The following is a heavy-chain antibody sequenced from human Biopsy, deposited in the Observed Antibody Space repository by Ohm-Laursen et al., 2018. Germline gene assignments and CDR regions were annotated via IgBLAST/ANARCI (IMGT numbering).Heavy chain of an antibody. Sequence: SHTLSLTCTVSGGSISGDYWSWIRQTLGKGLEWIGYIYYSGSTNYNPSLRSRVTMSVDTSKNQFTLNLSSVTAADTAMYYCAKGYTDYSDSSGFSYSFRYWGREPWSPSP. J-gene: IGHJ4*02. V-gene: IGHV4-59*12. D-gene: IGHD3-22*01. CDR1: GGSISGDY. CDR3: AKGYTDYSDSSGFSYSFRY. CDR2: IYYSGST.